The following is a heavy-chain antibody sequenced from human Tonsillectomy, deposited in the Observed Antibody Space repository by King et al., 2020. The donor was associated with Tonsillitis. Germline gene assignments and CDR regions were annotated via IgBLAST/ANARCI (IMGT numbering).Heavy chain of an antibody. Sequence: LVESGGGVVQPGRSLRLSCAASGFTFSSYAMHWVRQAPGKGLEWVAGISYDGSNKYNADSVKGRFTMSRDNSKNTLYLQMNRLRAEDTAVYYCATSKEGGYSSGWYLVYYWGQGTLVTVSS. CDR3: ATSKEGGYSSGWYLVYY. CDR1: GFTFSSYA. J-gene: IGHJ4*02. V-gene: IGHV3-30-3*01. D-gene: IGHD6-19*01. CDR2: ISYDGSNK.